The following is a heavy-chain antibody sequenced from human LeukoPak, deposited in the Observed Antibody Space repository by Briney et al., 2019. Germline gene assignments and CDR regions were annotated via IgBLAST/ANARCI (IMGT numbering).Heavy chain of an antibody. CDR1: GFTFSSYS. CDR3: AQLGYSYGYYVDY. D-gene: IGHD5-18*01. V-gene: IGHV3-21*01. J-gene: IGHJ4*02. Sequence: PGGSLRLSCAASGFTFSSYSMNWVRQAPGKGLEWISSISSSSSYIYYADSVKGRFTISRDNAKNSLYLQINSLRAEDTAVYYCAQLGYSYGYYVDYWGQGTLVTVSS. CDR2: ISSSSSYI.